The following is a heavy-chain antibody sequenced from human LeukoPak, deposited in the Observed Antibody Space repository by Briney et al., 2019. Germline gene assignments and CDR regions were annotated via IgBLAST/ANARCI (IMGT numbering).Heavy chain of an antibody. CDR2: ISAYSGNT. V-gene: IGHV1-18*01. CDR3: ARENTYYDFWSGYYVPVGIDY. Sequence: ASVKVSCKASGYTFSSYGISWVRQAPGQGLEWMGWISAYSGNTHYAQNLQGRVTVTTDTSTSTAYMELRSLRSDDTAVYYCARENTYYDFWSGYYVPVGIDYWGQGTLVTVSS. CDR1: GYTFSSYG. J-gene: IGHJ4*02. D-gene: IGHD3-3*01.